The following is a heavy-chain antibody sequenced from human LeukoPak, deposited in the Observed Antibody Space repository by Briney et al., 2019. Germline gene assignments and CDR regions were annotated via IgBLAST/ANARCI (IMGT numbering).Heavy chain of an antibody. Sequence: GESLRLSCAASGFTFSSYGMHWVRQAPGKGLEWVAVISYDGSNKYYADSVKGRFTISRDNSKNTLYLQMNSLRAEDTAVYYCAKDRPSYCSGGSCYTDYFDYWGQGTLVTVSS. D-gene: IGHD2-15*01. CDR3: AKDRPSYCSGGSCYTDYFDY. J-gene: IGHJ4*02. CDR2: ISYDGSNK. CDR1: GFTFSSYG. V-gene: IGHV3-30*18.